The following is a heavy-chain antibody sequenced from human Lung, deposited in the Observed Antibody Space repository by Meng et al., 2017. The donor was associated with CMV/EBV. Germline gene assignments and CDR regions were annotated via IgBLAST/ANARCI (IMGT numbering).Heavy chain of an antibody. CDR2: INPSDNTT. CDR1: GCTLTNYY. V-gene: IGHV1-46*01. CDR3: ARELGYSSSWYFQYYFDC. D-gene: IGHD6-13*01. Sequence: SVKVSXKASGCTLTNYYIHWVRQAPGQGLEWMGIINPSDNTTIYAQKFQGRVTMTRDTSTSTVYMELSSRRSDDTALYYCARELGYSSSWYFQYYFDCWGQGTXVTVSS. J-gene: IGHJ4*02.